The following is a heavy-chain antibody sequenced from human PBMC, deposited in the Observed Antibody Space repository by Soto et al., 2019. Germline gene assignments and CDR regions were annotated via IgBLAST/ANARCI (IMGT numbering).Heavy chain of an antibody. CDR3: AKGRILVSSSFIDYDFDY. CDR2: ISGSGGST. J-gene: IGHJ4*02. D-gene: IGHD6-6*01. Sequence: EVQLLESGGGLVQPGGSLRLSCAASGFTFSSYAMSWVRQAPGKGLEWVSAISGSGGSTYYADSVKGRFTISRDNSKNRLYQQMNSLRAEDTAVYYCAKGRILVSSSFIDYDFDYWGQGTLVTVSS. CDR1: GFTFSSYA. V-gene: IGHV3-23*01.